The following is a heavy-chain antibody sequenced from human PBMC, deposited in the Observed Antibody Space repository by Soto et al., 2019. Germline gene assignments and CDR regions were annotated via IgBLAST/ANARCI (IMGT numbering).Heavy chain of an antibody. Sequence: QITLKESGPTLVKPTQTLTLTCTFSGFSLRTSGVGVGWIRQPPGKALEWLALIYWDDGKRSSPSLKSRLTITTDTSKNQVVLRMTNMDPVDTATYYCAHLTTGGFYFDYWGQGTLVTVSS. CDR2: IYWDDGK. CDR3: AHLTTGGFYFDY. D-gene: IGHD4-17*01. J-gene: IGHJ4*02. V-gene: IGHV2-5*02. CDR1: GFSLRTSGVG.